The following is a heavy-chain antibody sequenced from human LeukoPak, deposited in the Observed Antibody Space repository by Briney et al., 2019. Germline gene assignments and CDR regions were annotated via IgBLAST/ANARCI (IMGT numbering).Heavy chain of an antibody. D-gene: IGHD2-2*01. CDR1: GYTFTDYY. CDR3: ATSRGGTSFDY. CDR2: MNPNSGGT. V-gene: IGHV1-2*02. J-gene: IGHJ4*02. Sequence: ASVKVSCKASGYTFTDYYVNWVRQAPGQGLEWMGWMNPNSGGTNYAQRFQGRVTMTRDTSMSTAYMELTRLRFEDTAVFYCATSRGGTSFDYWGQGTLVTVSS.